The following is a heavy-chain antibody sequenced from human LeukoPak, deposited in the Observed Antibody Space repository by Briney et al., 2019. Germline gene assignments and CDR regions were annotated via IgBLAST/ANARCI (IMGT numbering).Heavy chain of an antibody. Sequence: GASVKVSCKASGYTFTSYDINWVRQATGQGLEWMGWMNPNSGNTGYAQKFQGRVTMTRNTSISTAYMELSSLRSEDTAVYYCASTPYSSSERAYYFDYWGQGTLDTVSS. CDR3: ASTPYSSSERAYYFDY. CDR2: MNPNSGNT. J-gene: IGHJ4*02. V-gene: IGHV1-8*01. D-gene: IGHD6-6*01. CDR1: GYTFTSYD.